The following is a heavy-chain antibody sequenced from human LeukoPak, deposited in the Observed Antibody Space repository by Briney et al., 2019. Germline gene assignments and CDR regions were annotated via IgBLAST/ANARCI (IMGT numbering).Heavy chain of an antibody. D-gene: IGHD2-15*01. CDR3: VRGLQGPDY. Sequence: TGGSLRLSCAASGFTFNNYWMHWVRQAPGKGLVWVARIDNDGSSTVYADSVKGRFTISRDNAKNTVHLQMNRLRGEDTALYYCVRGLQGPDYWGQGTLVIVSS. J-gene: IGHJ4*02. V-gene: IGHV3-74*01. CDR1: GFTFNNYW. CDR2: IDNDGSST.